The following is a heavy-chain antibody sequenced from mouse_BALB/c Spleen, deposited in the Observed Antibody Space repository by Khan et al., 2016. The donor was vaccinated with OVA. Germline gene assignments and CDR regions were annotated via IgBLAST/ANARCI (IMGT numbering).Heavy chain of an antibody. CDR3: ARGYFGNYEFAY. Sequence: QVQLKQSGAELVKPGASVKLSCKTSGYTFTSYWIQWVKQRPGQGLGWIGQIFPGTGTTYYNENFKGKATLTVDTSSSTAYMQLSSLTSEDSAVYFCARGYFGNYEFAYWGQGNLVTVSP. D-gene: IGHD2-1*01. V-gene: IGHV1S132*01. CDR1: GYTFTSYW. J-gene: IGHJ3*01. CDR2: IFPGTGTT.